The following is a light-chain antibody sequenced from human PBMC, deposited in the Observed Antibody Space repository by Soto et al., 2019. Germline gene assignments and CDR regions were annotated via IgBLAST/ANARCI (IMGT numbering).Light chain of an antibody. CDR1: SSDVGSYNL. J-gene: IGLJ2*01. CDR2: EGS. Sequence: QSVLTQPASVSGSPGQSITISCTGTSSDVGSYNLVSWYQQHPGKAPKLMIYEGSKRPSGVSNRFSGSKSGNTASLTISELQAEDEADYYCCSYAGSSNVVFGGGTKLTVL. V-gene: IGLV2-23*01. CDR3: CSYAGSSNVV.